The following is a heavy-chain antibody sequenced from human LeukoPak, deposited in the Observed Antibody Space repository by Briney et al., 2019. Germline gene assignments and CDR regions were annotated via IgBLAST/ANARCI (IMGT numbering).Heavy chain of an antibody. CDR1: GFTFSSYA. J-gene: IGHJ5*02. Sequence: GGSLRLSCAASGFTFSSYAMNWVRQAPGKGLEWVSSISSSSSYIYYADSVKGRFTISRDNAKNSLYLQMNSLRAEDTAVYYCARDRARWESYNWFDPWGQGTLVTVSS. CDR2: ISSSSSYI. CDR3: ARDRARWESYNWFDP. D-gene: IGHD1-26*01. V-gene: IGHV3-21*01.